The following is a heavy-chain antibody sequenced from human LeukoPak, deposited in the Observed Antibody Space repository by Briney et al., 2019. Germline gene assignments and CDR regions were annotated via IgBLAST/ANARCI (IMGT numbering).Heavy chain of an antibody. Sequence: PSQTLSLTCTVSGGSISSGDYYWSWIRQPPGKGLEWIGYIYYSGSTYYNPSLKSRVTISVDTSKNQFSLKLSSVTAADTAVYYCARDTGIQLWYNDAFDIWGQGTMVTVSS. CDR3: ARDTGIQLWYNDAFDI. CDR1: GGSISSGDYY. CDR2: IYYSGST. J-gene: IGHJ3*02. V-gene: IGHV4-30-4*01. D-gene: IGHD5-18*01.